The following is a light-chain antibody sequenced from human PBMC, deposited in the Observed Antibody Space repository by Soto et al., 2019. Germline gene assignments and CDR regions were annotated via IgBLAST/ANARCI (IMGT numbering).Light chain of an antibody. CDR3: RQRSNWPRT. V-gene: IGKV3-11*01. J-gene: IGKJ1*01. CDR1: QSISSY. CDR2: DAS. Sequence: EIVFTQSPATLSLSPGEKATLSCRASQSISSYLDLYQQRPGQAPRLLIYDASNRATGIPARFSGSGSGKDFTLTISSLEPEDFSVYYCRQRSNWPRTFGQGTKVDIK.